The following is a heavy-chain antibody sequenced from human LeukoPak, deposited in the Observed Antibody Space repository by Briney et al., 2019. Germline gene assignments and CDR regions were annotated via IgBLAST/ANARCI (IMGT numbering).Heavy chain of an antibody. CDR2: ISAYNGNT. CDR3: ARDAYLYCSSTSCYYNY. D-gene: IGHD2-2*01. CDR1: GHTFTSYG. J-gene: IGHJ4*02. V-gene: IGHV1-18*01. Sequence: ASVKVSCKASGHTFTSYGISWVRQAPGQGLEWMGWISAYNGNTNYAQKLQGRVTMTTDTSTSTAYMELRSLRSDDTAVYYCARDAYLYCSSTSCYYNYWGQGTLVTVSS.